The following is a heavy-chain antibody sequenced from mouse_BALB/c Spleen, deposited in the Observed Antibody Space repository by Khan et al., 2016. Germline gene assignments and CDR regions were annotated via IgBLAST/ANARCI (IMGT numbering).Heavy chain of an antibody. CDR2: IYPYNGGT. V-gene: IGHV1S29*02. D-gene: IGHD2-14*01. CDR3: ASRRYDVGFAY. J-gene: IGHJ3*01. Sequence: VQLQQSGPELVKPGASVKISCKASGYTFTDYNMHWVKQSHGKSLEWIGYIYPYNGGTGYNQKFKSKATLTVDNSSSTAYMELRSLTSEDSAVDYCASRRYDVGFAYWGQGTLVTVSA. CDR1: GYTFTDYN.